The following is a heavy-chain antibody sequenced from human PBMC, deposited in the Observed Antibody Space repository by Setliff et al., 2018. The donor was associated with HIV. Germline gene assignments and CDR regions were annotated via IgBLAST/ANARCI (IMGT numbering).Heavy chain of an antibody. CDR1: GGSISNGYYY. V-gene: IGHV4-61*09. CDR3: ARWHPPYGFWEEDY. D-gene: IGHD3-10*01. CDR2: IYTSGST. Sequence: SETLSLTCTVSGGSISNGYYYWSWIRQPAGRGLEWIGHIYTSGSTKYNPSLKSRVTISVDTSKNQFSLKLSSVTAADTAVYYCARWHPPYGFWEEDYWGQGILVTVSS. J-gene: IGHJ4*02.